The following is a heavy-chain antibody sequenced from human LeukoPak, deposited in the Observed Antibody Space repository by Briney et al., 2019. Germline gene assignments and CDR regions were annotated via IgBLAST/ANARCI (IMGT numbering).Heavy chain of an antibody. CDR2: ISAFRGNT. Sequence: SVPVSCQACVCTFTGYYLHWVGQPAAKGVEGMGWISAFRGNTNDAQKFQGRVTMTTDTSTSTAYMELRSLRSDDTAVYYCARDRDGYNGGDYWGQGTLVTVSS. CDR3: ARDRDGYNGGDY. D-gene: IGHD5-24*01. V-gene: IGHV1-18*04. J-gene: IGHJ4*02. CDR1: VCTFTGYY.